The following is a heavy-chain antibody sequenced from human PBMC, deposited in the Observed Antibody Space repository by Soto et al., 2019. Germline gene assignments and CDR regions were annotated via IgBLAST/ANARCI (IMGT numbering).Heavy chain of an antibody. CDR3: ARGYSSTWYADNWFDP. CDR1: GDTFSNYA. J-gene: IGHJ5*02. CDR2: IIPIFGTA. Sequence: QVQLVQSGAEVKKPGSSVKVSCKASGDTFSNYALSWVRQAPGQGLEWMGGIIPIFGTANYAQKFQGRVTITADESPSAGYMELSRLRSEDTAVYYCARGYSSTWYADNWFDPWGQGTLVTVSS. D-gene: IGHD6-13*01. V-gene: IGHV1-69*12.